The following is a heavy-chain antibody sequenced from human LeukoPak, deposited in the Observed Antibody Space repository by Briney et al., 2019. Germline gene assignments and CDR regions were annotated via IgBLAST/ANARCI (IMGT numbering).Heavy chain of an antibody. CDR3: ARGTGTRVAPYYFDH. Sequence: PVGSLRLSCAASGFNFSSFAMHWVRQAPGKGLEWVAVISYDGTNKYYADSVKGQFTISRDNSKNTLYLQMNSLRTEDTAMYYCARGTGTRVAPYYFDHWGQGTLVTVSS. J-gene: IGHJ4*02. D-gene: IGHD1-1*01. CDR1: GFNFSSFA. CDR2: ISYDGTNK. V-gene: IGHV3-30-3*01.